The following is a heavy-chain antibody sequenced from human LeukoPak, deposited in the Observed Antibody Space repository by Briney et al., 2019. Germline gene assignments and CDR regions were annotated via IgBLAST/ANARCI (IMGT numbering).Heavy chain of an antibody. V-gene: IGHV4-30-2*01. CDR1: GGSISSGGYY. CDR2: IYHSGST. CDR3: ARVAMDYDFWSGSRPRGGFDY. J-gene: IGHJ4*02. D-gene: IGHD3-3*01. Sequence: SQTLSLTCTVSGGSISSGGYYWSWIRQPPGKGLEWIGYIYHSGSTYYNPSLKSRVTISVDRSKNQFSLKLSSVTAADTAVYYCARVAMDYDFWSGSRPRGGFDYWGQGTLVTVSS.